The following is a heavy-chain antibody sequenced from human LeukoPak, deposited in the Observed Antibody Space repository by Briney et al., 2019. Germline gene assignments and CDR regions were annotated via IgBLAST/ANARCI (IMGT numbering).Heavy chain of an antibody. Sequence: GRSLRLFCAASGFTFSSYAMHWVRQAPGKGLEWVAVISYDGSNEYYADSVKGRFTISRDNSKNTLYVQMNSLRPEDTAVYYCARDGYCGSASCYGWFDPWGQGTLVTVSS. J-gene: IGHJ5*02. D-gene: IGHD2-2*03. CDR1: GFTFSSYA. CDR2: ISYDGSNE. V-gene: IGHV3-30*04. CDR3: ARDGYCGSASCYGWFDP.